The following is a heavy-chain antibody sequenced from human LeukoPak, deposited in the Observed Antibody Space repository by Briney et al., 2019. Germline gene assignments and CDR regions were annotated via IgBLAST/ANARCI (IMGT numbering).Heavy chain of an antibody. CDR2: IKYDGSEK. CDR3: ARDSEMLFDY. CDR1: GFTFSSYW. J-gene: IGHJ4*02. V-gene: IGHV3-7*01. Sequence: GGSLRLSCAATGFTFSSYWMSWVRQAPGKGLEWVANIKYDGSEKYYVDSVKGRCTISRDNAENSLYLQMNSLRAEDTAVYYCARDSEMLFDYWGQGTLVTVFS. D-gene: IGHD3-16*01.